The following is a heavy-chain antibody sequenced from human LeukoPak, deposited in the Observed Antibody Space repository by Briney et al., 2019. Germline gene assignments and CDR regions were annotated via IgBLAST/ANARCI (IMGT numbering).Heavy chain of an antibody. J-gene: IGHJ6*04. CDR1: GFTFSSYW. V-gene: IGHV3-7*01. D-gene: IGHD2-2*01. CDR3: ARDLIVVVPAASDV. CDR2: IKQDGSEK. Sequence: PGGSLRLSCAASGFTFSSYWMSWVRQAPGKGLEWVANIKQDGSEKYYVDSVKGRFTISRDNAKNSLYLQMNSLRAEDMAVYYCARDLIVVVPAASDVWGKGTTVTVSS.